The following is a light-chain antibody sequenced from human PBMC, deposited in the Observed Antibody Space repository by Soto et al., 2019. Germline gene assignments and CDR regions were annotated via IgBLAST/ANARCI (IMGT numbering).Light chain of an antibody. J-gene: IGKJ4*01. V-gene: IGKV1-12*01. CDR2: AAS. Sequence: DSPVTQSPPSLSASVGDRVTITCRASQGITNWLAWYQQKPGKAPKLLIYAASGLPSGVPSRFSGSGSGTDFTLTISSLQPEDFATYYCQQANSFPLTFAGGTKV. CDR1: QGITNW. CDR3: QQANSFPLT.